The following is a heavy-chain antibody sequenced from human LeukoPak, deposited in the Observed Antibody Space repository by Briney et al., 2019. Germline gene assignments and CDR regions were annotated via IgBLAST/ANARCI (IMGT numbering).Heavy chain of an antibody. CDR1: GVSFSGYY. D-gene: IGHD3-22*01. CDR3: ARKVTMIVVPPGGANWCDP. Sequence: SETLCLTCAVYGVSFSGYYWSWIRQPPGKGLEWIGEINHSGSTNYNPSLKSRVTISVDTSKNQFSLNLSSVTAADTAVYYCARKVTMIVVPPGGANWCDPWGQGTLVTVSS. J-gene: IGHJ5*02. V-gene: IGHV4-34*01. CDR2: INHSGST.